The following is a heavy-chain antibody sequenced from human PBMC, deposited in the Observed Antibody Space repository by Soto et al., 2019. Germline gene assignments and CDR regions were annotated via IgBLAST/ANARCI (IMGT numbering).Heavy chain of an antibody. D-gene: IGHD3-22*01. CDR2: IYHSGST. CDR3: ARGGYYYDSSGHTFDP. V-gene: IGHV4-30-2*01. Sequence: PSETLSLTCAVSGGSISSGGYSWSWIRQPPGKGLEWIGYIYHSGSTYYNPSLKSRVTISVDRSKNQFSLKLSSVTAADTAVYYCARGGYYYDSSGHTFDPWGQGTLVTVSS. J-gene: IGHJ5*02. CDR1: GGSISSGGYS.